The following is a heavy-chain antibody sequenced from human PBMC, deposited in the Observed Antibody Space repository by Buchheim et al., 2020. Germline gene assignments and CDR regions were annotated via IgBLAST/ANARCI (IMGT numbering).Heavy chain of an antibody. V-gene: IGHV4-31*03. CDR3: VRGSHYDVLTGYQEYYFDY. Sequence: QVQLQESGPGLVKPLQMLSLTCTVSGGSISSGGYYWSWIRQHPGKGLEWIGYIYYSGITYYNPSLKSRVTMSVDTSKNQFSLKLSSVTAADTAVYYCVRGSHYDVLTGYQEYYFDYWGQGT. J-gene: IGHJ4*02. D-gene: IGHD3-9*01. CDR2: IYYSGIT. CDR1: GGSISSGGYY.